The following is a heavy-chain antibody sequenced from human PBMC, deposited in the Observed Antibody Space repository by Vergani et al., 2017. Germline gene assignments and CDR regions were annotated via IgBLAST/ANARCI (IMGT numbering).Heavy chain of an antibody. Sequence: QVQLVQSGAEVKKPGSSVKVSCKASGGTFSSYTISWVRQAPGQGLEWMGRIIPILGIANYAQKFQGRVTVTADQTTSTAYMELSSLRSEDTAVYYCARDPTVPADKYFDLWGRGTLVTVSS. CDR1: GGTFSSYT. CDR2: IIPILGIA. J-gene: IGHJ2*01. D-gene: IGHD2-2*01. V-gene: IGHV1-69*08. CDR3: ARDPTVPADKYFDL.